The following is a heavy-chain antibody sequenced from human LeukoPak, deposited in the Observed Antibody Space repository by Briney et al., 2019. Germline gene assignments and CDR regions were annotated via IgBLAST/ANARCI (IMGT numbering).Heavy chain of an antibody. D-gene: IGHD6-19*01. CDR1: GFTFSSYS. CDR3: ARDRGSSGWYPGY. V-gene: IGHV3-48*04. J-gene: IGHJ4*02. CDR2: ISSSSSTV. Sequence: GSLRLSCAASGFTFSSYSMNWVRQAPGKGLEWVSYISSSSSTVYYADSVKGRFTISRDNAKNSLYLQMNSLRAEDTAVYYCARDRGSSGWYPGYWGQGTLVTVSS.